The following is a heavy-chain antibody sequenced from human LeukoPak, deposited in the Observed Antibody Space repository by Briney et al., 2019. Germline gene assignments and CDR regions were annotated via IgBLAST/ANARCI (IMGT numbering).Heavy chain of an antibody. Sequence: ASVKVSCKVSGYTLTELSMHWVRQAPGKGLEWMGGFDPEDGETIYAQKFQGRVTMTEDTSTDTAYMELSSLRSEDTAVYYCATGTTVTFYNWFDPWGQGTLVTVSS. CDR3: ATGTTVTFYNWFDP. CDR2: FDPEDGET. V-gene: IGHV1-24*01. D-gene: IGHD4-17*01. CDR1: GYTLTELS. J-gene: IGHJ5*02.